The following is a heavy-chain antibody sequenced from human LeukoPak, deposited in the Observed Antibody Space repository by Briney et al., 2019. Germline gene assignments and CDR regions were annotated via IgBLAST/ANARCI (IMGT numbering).Heavy chain of an antibody. V-gene: IGHV3-30*02. CDR2: IRYDGSNK. D-gene: IGHD4-23*01. CDR3: AKDRPLMTTVVTSSGPPVFAP. J-gene: IGHJ5*02. CDR1: GFTFSSYG. Sequence: PGRSLRLSCAASGFTFSSYGMHWVRQAPGKGLEWVAVIRYDGSNKYYADSVKGRFTISRDNSKNTLYLQMNSLRAEDTAVYYCAKDRPLMTTVVTSSGPPVFAPWGQGTLVTVSS.